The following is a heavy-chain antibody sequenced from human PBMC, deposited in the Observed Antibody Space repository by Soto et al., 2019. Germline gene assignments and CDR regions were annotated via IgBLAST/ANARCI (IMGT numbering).Heavy chain of an antibody. CDR2: ISSSSSYI. CDR1: GFTFSSYS. J-gene: IGHJ6*02. D-gene: IGHD4-17*01. CDR3: ARDNGDYVYYYYYGMEV. V-gene: IGHV3-21*01. Sequence: EVQLVESGGGLVKPGGSLRLSCAASGFTFSSYSMNWVRQAPGKGLEWVSSISSSSSYIYYADSVKGRFTISRDNAKNSLYLQMNSLRAEDTAVYYCARDNGDYVYYYYYGMEVWGQGTTVTVSS.